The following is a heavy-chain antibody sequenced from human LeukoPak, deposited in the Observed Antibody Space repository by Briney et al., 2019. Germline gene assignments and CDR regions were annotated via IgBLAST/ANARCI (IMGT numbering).Heavy chain of an antibody. J-gene: IGHJ4*02. D-gene: IGHD6-19*01. CDR3: ARDKGSGFGPYPWD. CDR1: GYSISSGYY. CDR2: IYHSGST. Sequence: SETLSLTSAVSGYSISSGYYWGWIRQHPGKGLEWIGSIYHSGSTYYNPSLKSRVTMSVDTSKNQFSLKLSSVTAADTAVYYCARDKGSGFGPYPWDWGQGTLVTVSS. V-gene: IGHV4-38-2*02.